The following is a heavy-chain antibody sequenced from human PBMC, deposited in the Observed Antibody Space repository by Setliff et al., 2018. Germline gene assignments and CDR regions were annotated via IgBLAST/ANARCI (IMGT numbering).Heavy chain of an antibody. CDR2: IIPLFGTT. D-gene: IGHD2-2*01. CDR3: ARGYQVTPPRADAFDI. Sequence: SVKVSCKASGGNFNNYAINWVRQAPGQGLEWVGRIIPLFGTTNFAQEFQGRVTITADESMETTYMDLTSLRSEDTAVYYCARGYQVTPPRADAFDIWGQGTLVTVSS. V-gene: IGHV1-69*13. CDR1: GGNFNNYA. J-gene: IGHJ3*02.